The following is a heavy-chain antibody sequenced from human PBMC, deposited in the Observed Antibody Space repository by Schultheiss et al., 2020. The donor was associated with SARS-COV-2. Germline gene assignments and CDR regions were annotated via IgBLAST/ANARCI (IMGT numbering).Heavy chain of an antibody. D-gene: IGHD2-2*01. Sequence: SETLSLTCAVSGYSISSSNWWGWIRQPPGKGLEWIGYIYYSGSIYYNPSLKSRVTMSVDTSKNQISLKLNSVTAADTAVYYCARGGLVVPDNAFDIWGRGTMVTVSS. CDR3: ARGGLVVPDNAFDI. CDR1: GYSISSSNW. V-gene: IGHV4-28*05. CDR2: IYYSGSI. J-gene: IGHJ3*02.